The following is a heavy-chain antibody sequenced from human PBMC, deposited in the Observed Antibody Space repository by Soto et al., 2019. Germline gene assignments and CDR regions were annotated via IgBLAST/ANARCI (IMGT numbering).Heavy chain of an antibody. Sequence: PGECLICSKGSGYSFTSYWIGWVRQMPGKGLEWMGIIYPGDSDTRYSPSFQGQVTISADKSISTAYLQWSSLKASDTAMYYCARQTKSATYYYDSSGSDYWGRGTLVTVSS. CDR2: IYPGDSDT. J-gene: IGHJ4*02. D-gene: IGHD3-22*01. CDR1: GYSFTSYW. V-gene: IGHV5-51*01. CDR3: ARQTKSATYYYDSSGSDY.